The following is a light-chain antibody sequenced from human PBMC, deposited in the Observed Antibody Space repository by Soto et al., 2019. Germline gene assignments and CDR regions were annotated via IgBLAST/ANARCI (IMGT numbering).Light chain of an antibody. V-gene: IGKV1-9*01. CDR2: AAS. CDR3: QQLNSYPFD. Sequence: IQLTQSPSSLSASVGDRVTITCRASQGISSYLAWYQQKPGKAPKLLIYAASTLQSGVPSRFSGSGSGTDFTLIISSLQPEDFATYYCQQLNSYPFDFGQGTRLEIK. J-gene: IGKJ5*01. CDR1: QGISSY.